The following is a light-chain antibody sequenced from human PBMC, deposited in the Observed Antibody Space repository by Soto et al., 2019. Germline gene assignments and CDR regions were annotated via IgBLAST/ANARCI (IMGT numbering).Light chain of an antibody. J-gene: IGLJ1*01. V-gene: IGLV2-14*01. CDR1: SSDVGGYEY. Sequence: QSVLTQPASVSGSPGQSITISCTGTSSDVGGYEYVSWYQHHPGKAPKLMIYEVSNRPSGVSHRFSGSKSGNTASPTISGLQAEDEADYYCSSYTTANTYVFGTGTKV. CDR3: SSYTTANTYV. CDR2: EVS.